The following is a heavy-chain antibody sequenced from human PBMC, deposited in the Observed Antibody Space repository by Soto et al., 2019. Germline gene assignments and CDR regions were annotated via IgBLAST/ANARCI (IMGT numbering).Heavy chain of an antibody. V-gene: IGHV3-74*01. J-gene: IGHJ3*02. CDR2: INSDGSST. D-gene: IGHD4-17*01. CDR3: ARVTDYGDDAFDI. Sequence: PGGSLRLSCAASGFTFSSYWMHWVRQAPGKGLVWVSRINSDGSSTSYADSVKGRFTISRDNAKNTPYLQMNSLRAEDTAVYYCARVTDYGDDAFDIWGQGTMVTVSS. CDR1: GFTFSSYW.